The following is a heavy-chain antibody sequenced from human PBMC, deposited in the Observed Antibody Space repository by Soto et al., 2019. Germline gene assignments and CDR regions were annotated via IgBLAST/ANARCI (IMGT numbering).Heavy chain of an antibody. J-gene: IGHJ6*02. CDR3: ARDNDRPQLGGNYYYILDV. D-gene: IGHD2-8*01. V-gene: IGHV1-69*12. Sequence: QVQLEQSGAEVKKPGSSVKVSCKASGGTFRTAAISWVRQAPGQGLEWMGGIMPVFRTPDYAQKFQGRVTIPADESTNTAYMELSGLRSDDTAVYYCARDNDRPQLGGNYYYILDVWGQGPTITVSS. CDR1: GGTFRTAA. CDR2: IMPVFRTP.